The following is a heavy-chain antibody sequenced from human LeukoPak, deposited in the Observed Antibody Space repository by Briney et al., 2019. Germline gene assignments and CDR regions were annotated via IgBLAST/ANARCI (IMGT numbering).Heavy chain of an antibody. J-gene: IGHJ6*03. V-gene: IGHV4-34*01. D-gene: IGHD3-10*01. CDR1: GGSFSGYY. CDR2: IYHSGST. Sequence: SETLSLTCAVSGGSFSGYYWSWIRQPPGKGLEWIGEIYHSGSTNYNPSLKSRVTISVDTSKNQFSLQLNSVTPEDTAVYYCARDRITMVRGVIFLTGYYYYMGVWGKGTTVTISS. CDR3: ARDRITMVRGVIFLTGYYYYMGV.